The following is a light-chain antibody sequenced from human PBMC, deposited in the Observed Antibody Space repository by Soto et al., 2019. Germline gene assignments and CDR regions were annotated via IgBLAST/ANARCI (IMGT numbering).Light chain of an antibody. Sequence: QSVLTQAPSVSGAPGQRVTISCTGSSSNIGAGYDVHWYQQLPGTAPKLLIYGNNNRPSGVPDRFSGSKSGTSASLAITGLQAEDEADDYCQSYDTSLSGVVFGGGTKVTVL. V-gene: IGLV1-40*01. CDR3: QSYDTSLSGVV. CDR2: GNN. J-gene: IGLJ2*01. CDR1: SSNIGAGYD.